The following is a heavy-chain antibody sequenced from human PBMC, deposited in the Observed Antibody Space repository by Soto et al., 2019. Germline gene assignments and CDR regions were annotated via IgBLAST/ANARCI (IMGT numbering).Heavy chain of an antibody. CDR3: AKLPNIAVAVAAHRYFDY. CDR1: GFTFSNYA. CDR2: ISGSGSNT. Sequence: PGGSLRLSCAASGFTFSNYAMSWVRQAPGKGLEWVSAISGSGSNTYYADSVKGQFTISRDNSKNTLYLQMNSLRAEDTAIYFCAKLPNIAVAVAAHRYFDYWGQGTLVTVSS. V-gene: IGHV3-23*01. J-gene: IGHJ4*02. D-gene: IGHD6-19*01.